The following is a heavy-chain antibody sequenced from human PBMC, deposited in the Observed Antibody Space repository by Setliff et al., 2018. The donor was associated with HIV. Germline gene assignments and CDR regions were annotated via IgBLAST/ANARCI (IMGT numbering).Heavy chain of an antibody. CDR2: INPSGGST. CDR3: ARGFYDFFYNYYMDV. V-gene: IGHV1-46*01. Sequence: ASVKVSCKASGYTFTSYYIHWVRQAPGQGLEWMGRINPSGGSTSYAQKFQGRVTMTRDTSTSTVYMDLDSLRSDDAAVYYCARGFYDFFYNYYMDVWGKGTTVTVSS. D-gene: IGHD3-3*01. CDR1: GYTFTSYY. J-gene: IGHJ6*03.